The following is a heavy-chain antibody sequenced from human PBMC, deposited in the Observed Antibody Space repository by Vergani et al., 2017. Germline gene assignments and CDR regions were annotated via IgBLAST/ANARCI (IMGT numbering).Heavy chain of an antibody. J-gene: IGHJ6*02. CDR3: SYGMDV. CDR2: LYVVGTS. CDR1: GFSVSDYY. V-gene: IGHV3-66*01. Sequence: EVRLVDSGGGLVQPGGSLRLSCAASGFSVSDYYMSWVRQAPGKGLEWVSILYVVGTSDYADSVKGRFTVSRDISKNTLHLQLNSLRVEDTAVYFCSYGMDVWGQGTTVTVSS.